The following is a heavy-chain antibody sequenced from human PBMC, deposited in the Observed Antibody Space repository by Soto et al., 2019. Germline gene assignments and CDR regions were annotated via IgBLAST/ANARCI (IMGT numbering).Heavy chain of an antibody. Sequence: SETLSVTSAVYGGFLIGYYWSGSLQPPWKGLEWIGETNHSGSTNYNPSLKSRVTISVDTSKNQFSLKLSSVTAADTAVYYCARRSILWFGQLPLSFHPCGQGTLLTRSS. CDR2: TNHSGST. D-gene: IGHD3-10*01. CDR3: ARRSILWFGQLPLSFHP. CDR1: GGFLIGYY. J-gene: IGHJ5*02. V-gene: IGHV4-34*01.